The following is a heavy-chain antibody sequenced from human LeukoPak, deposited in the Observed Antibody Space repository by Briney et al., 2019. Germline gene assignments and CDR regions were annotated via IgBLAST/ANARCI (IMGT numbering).Heavy chain of an antibody. CDR1: GGSYSGYY. J-gene: IGHJ4*02. D-gene: IGHD5-24*01. CDR2: INHSGST. CDR3: ARAPPRDGYNGEDY. Sequence: SENLSLTCAVYGGSYSGYYWSWIRQPPGKGLEWIGEINHSGSTNYNPSLKSRVTISVDTSKNQFSLKLSSVTAADTAVYYCARAPPRDGYNGEDYWGQGTLVTVSS. V-gene: IGHV4-34*01.